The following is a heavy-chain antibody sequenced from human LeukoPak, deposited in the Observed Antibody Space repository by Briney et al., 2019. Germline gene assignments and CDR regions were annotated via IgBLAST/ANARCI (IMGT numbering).Heavy chain of an antibody. J-gene: IGHJ4*02. CDR1: GDSISGYY. V-gene: IGHV4-59*08. D-gene: IGHD3-22*01. Sequence: PSETLSLTCTVSGDSISGYYWTWIRQPPGKGPEWIGHIYYSGSTFHNPSLKRRVTIPVDTSKNQFSLRLTSVTAADTAIYYCARHVAYYYDSSGYPDFWGQGTLVTVSS. CDR2: IYYSGST. CDR3: ARHVAYYYDSSGYPDF.